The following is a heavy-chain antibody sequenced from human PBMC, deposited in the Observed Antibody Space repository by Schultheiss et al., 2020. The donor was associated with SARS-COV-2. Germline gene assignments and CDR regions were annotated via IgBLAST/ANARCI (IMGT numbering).Heavy chain of an antibody. CDR1: GGSFSGYY. CDR2: IYYSGST. J-gene: IGHJ2*01. Sequence: SETLSLTCAVYGGSFSGYYWSWIRQPPGKGLEWIGYIYYSGSTNYNPSLKSRVTISVDTSKNQFSLKLSSVTAADTAVYYCARLTQWLVLWYFDLWGRGTLVTVSS. V-gene: IGHV4-59*01. D-gene: IGHD6-19*01. CDR3: ARLTQWLVLWYFDL.